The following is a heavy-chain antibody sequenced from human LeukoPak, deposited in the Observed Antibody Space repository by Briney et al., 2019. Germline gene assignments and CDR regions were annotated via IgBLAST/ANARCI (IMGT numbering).Heavy chain of an antibody. D-gene: IGHD6-19*01. CDR3: ARRYRSGSFFVWFDP. CDR2: MNPKTGDT. V-gene: IGHV1-8*01. Sequence: ASVKVSCKASGYTFISYDINWVRPAPGQGLEWMGWMNPKTGDTGYGQKFQGRVNMSADTSISTAYLEVSSLRSQDTAVYYCARRYRSGSFFVWFDPWGQGTQVTVSA. J-gene: IGHJ5*02. CDR1: GYTFISYD.